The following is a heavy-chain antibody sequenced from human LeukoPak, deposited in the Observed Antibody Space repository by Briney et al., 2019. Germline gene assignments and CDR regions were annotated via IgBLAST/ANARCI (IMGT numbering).Heavy chain of an antibody. J-gene: IGHJ4*02. D-gene: IGHD2-15*01. Sequence: PSATLSLTCTVSGASISGGNYYWSWLRQHPGKGLEWIVNMFYRASSHYNPSLKSRVTISVATSKNNFTLKLSSVTAADTAMYYCARLAFCSGGSCYVSDHWGQGTLV. CDR2: MFYRASS. CDR3: ARLAFCSGGSCYVSDH. CDR1: GASISGGNYY. V-gene: IGHV4-31*03.